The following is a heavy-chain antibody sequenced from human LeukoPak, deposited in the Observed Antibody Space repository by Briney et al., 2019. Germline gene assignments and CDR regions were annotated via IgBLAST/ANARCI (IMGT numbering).Heavy chain of an antibody. D-gene: IGHD6-19*01. CDR3: ATGLSPSGWYGPLDY. Sequence: ASVKVSCKVSGYTLTELSMHWVRQAPGKGPEWMGGFDPEDGETIYAQKFQGRVTMTEDTSTDTAYMELSSLRSEDTAVYYCATGLSPSGWYGPLDYWGQGTLVTVSS. CDR2: FDPEDGET. V-gene: IGHV1-24*01. CDR1: GYTLTELS. J-gene: IGHJ4*02.